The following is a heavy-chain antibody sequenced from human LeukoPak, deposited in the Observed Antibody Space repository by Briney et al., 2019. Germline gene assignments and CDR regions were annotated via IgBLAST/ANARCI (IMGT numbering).Heavy chain of an antibody. CDR1: GGTFSTKP. J-gene: IGHJ6*03. V-gene: IGHV1-69*06. CDR2: IVPIFGTT. Sequence: ASVKVSCKASGGTFSTKPITWVRQAPGQRPEWMGRIVPIFGTTDYAHNFEGRVTITADKSTTTAYLELSSLRSDDTAVYYCATRSASAFLDYMHVWGEGTTVTVTS. CDR3: ATRSASAFLDYMHV.